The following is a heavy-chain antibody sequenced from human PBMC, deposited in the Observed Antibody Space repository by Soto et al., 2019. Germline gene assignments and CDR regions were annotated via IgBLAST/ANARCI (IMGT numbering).Heavy chain of an antibody. J-gene: IGHJ5*02. CDR3: ARGIGAAGNWFDP. Sequence: SVKVACKASGGTFSSYAISWVLQAPGQGLEWMGGIIPIFGTANYAQKFQGRVTITADESTSTAYMELSSLRSEDTAVYYCARGIGAAGNWFDPWGQGTLVTVSS. V-gene: IGHV1-69*13. D-gene: IGHD6-13*01. CDR1: GGTFSSYA. CDR2: IIPIFGTA.